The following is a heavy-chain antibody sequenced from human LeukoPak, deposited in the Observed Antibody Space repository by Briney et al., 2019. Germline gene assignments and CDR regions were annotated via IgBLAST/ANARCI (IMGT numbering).Heavy chain of an antibody. J-gene: IGHJ4*02. D-gene: IGHD3-16*02. V-gene: IGHV4-34*01. Sequence: PSETLSLTCAVYGGSFSGYYWSWLRQPPGKGLEWIGEINHSGSTNYNPSLTSRVTISVDTSKNQFSLKLSSVTAADTAVYYCARGLRPYDYVWGSYRPLYFDYWGQGTLVTVSS. CDR3: ARGLRPYDYVWGSYRPLYFDY. CDR1: GGSFSGYY. CDR2: INHSGST.